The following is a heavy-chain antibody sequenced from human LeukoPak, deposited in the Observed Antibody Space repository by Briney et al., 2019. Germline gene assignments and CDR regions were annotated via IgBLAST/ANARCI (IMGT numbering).Heavy chain of an antibody. Sequence: PGGSLRLSCAASGFTFSSYGMHWVRQAPGKGLEWVAFIRYEGSNKYYADSVKGRFTISRDNSKNTLYLQMNSLRAEDTAVYYCAKDLYDSSGYYDYWGQGTLVTVSS. D-gene: IGHD3-22*01. CDR3: AKDLYDSSGYYDY. V-gene: IGHV3-30*02. CDR2: IRYEGSNK. J-gene: IGHJ4*02. CDR1: GFTFSSYG.